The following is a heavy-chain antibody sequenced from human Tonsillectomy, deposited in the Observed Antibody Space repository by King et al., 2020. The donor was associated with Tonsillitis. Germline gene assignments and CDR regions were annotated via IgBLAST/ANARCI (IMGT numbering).Heavy chain of an antibody. D-gene: IGHD6-19*01. CDR2: ISGSGGST. CDR3: AKDPAAVAGIYFYYGMYV. V-gene: IGHV3-23*04. Sequence: VQLVESGGGLVQSGGSMRISCEDSEFSFTNDAMSWVRQAPGKGLEWVSSISGSGGSTYYADSVKGRFTISRDSSKNTLFLQMDSLRVEDTAVYYCAKDPAAVAGIYFYYGMYVCGQGTTFSVSS. J-gene: IGHJ6*02. CDR1: EFSFTNDA.